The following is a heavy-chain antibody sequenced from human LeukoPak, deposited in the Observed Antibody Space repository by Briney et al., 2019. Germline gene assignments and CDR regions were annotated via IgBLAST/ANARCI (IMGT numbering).Heavy chain of an antibody. CDR1: TFTFSNAW. CDR3: VRREWERQYFDL. J-gene: IGHJ2*01. Sequence: GSLRLSCAASTFTFSNAWMSWIRQPPGKGLEWIGYIYHSRTTNYNPSLKSRVTISADTSKNQFSLELRSVTAADAAIYYCVRREWERQYFDLWGRGTLVSVSS. D-gene: IGHD1-26*01. CDR2: IYHSRTT. V-gene: IGHV4-59*01.